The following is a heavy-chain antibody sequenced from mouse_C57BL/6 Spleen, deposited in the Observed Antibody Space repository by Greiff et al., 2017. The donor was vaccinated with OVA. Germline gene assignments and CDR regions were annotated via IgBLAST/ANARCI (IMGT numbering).Heavy chain of an antibody. Sequence: VKLQESGPGLVQPSQSLSITCTVSGFSLTSYGVHWVRQSPGKGLEWLGVIWSGGSTDYNAAFISRLSISKDNSKSQVFFKMNSLQADDTAIYYCARNPGTRWYFDVWGTGTTVTVSS. CDR3: ARNPGTRWYFDV. J-gene: IGHJ1*03. V-gene: IGHV2-2*01. D-gene: IGHD4-1*01. CDR1: GFSLTSYG. CDR2: IWSGGST.